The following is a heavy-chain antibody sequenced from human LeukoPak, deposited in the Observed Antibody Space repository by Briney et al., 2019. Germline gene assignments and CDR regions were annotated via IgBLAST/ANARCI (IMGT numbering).Heavy chain of an antibody. CDR2: IQTSCST. CDR3: AGGLSPSYDYNYFDP. Sequence: PSETLSLTCTVSGGFISKDGWSWIRQPAGKGLEWIGRIQTSCSTRYNPSLESRVTISLDKSKKEISLKLTSVTAADTGVYYCAGGLSPSYDYNYFDPWGQGTLVTVSS. J-gene: IGHJ5*02. D-gene: IGHD3-16*01. V-gene: IGHV4-4*07. CDR1: GGFISKDG.